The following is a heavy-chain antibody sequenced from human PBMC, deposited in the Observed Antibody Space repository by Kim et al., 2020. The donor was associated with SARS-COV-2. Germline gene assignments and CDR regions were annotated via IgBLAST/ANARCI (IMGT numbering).Heavy chain of an antibody. Sequence: KCQGRVTMTRNTSISTAYMELSSLRCEDTAVYYCARGWASGWYDWYYFDYWGQGTLVTVSS. D-gene: IGHD6-19*01. CDR3: ARGWASGWYDWYYFDY. J-gene: IGHJ4*02. V-gene: IGHV1-8*01.